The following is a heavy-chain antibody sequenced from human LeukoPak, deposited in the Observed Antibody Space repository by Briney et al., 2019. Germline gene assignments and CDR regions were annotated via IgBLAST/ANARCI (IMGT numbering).Heavy chain of an antibody. J-gene: IGHJ4*02. Sequence: SQTLSLTCTVSGGSISSGGYYWSRIRQHPGKGLEWIGYIYPTGITFYNPSLKSRVTISVDTSKNQFSVNLRSVTAADTAVYYCARSPLEAAVGLVDYWGQGTLVTVSS. CDR1: GGSISSGGYY. CDR2: IYPTGIT. CDR3: ARSPLEAAVGLVDY. D-gene: IGHD1-26*01. V-gene: IGHV4-31*03.